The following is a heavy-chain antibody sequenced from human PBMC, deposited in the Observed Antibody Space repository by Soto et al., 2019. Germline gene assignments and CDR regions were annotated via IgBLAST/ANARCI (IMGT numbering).Heavy chain of an antibody. Sequence: QVQLVQSGAEVQKPGASVKVSCKASGYTFTSHHMHWVRQVPGEGLEWMGMINPRSGSTNYPQRLQXSXTVXREPSTSTADMELSSLTSEDTAVYYCCSLDYGQGYWRQGTLVTVSS. V-gene: IGHV1-46*03. D-gene: IGHD3-10*01. CDR2: INPRSGST. CDR3: CSLDYGQGY. CDR1: GYTFTSHH. J-gene: IGHJ4*02.